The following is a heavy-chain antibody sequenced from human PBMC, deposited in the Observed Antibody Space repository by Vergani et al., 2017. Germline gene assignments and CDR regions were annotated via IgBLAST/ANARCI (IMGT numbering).Heavy chain of an antibody. Sequence: EVQLVETGGGLIQPGGSLRLSCAASGFTVSSNYMSWVRQAPGKGLEWVSHIYSGDETYYADSVKGRVTISRDTSKNTLHLQINNLSVEDTAVYYCARVNYYGSGTYFDPWGQGTVVTVSS. D-gene: IGHD3-10*01. CDR2: IYSGDET. CDR1: GFTVSSNY. J-gene: IGHJ5*02. CDR3: ARVNYYGSGTYFDP. V-gene: IGHV3-53*05.